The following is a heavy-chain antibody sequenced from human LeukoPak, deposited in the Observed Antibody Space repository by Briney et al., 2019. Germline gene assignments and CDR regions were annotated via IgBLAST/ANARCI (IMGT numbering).Heavy chain of an antibody. Sequence: ASVTVSFTASGYTFTIYGISWVRQAPGQGLEWMGWISAYNGNTNYAQKLQGRVTMTTDTSTSTAYMELRSLRSDDTAVYYCARGPLGCSSTSCYSGFDPWGQGTLVTVSS. V-gene: IGHV1-18*01. CDR2: ISAYNGNT. J-gene: IGHJ5*02. D-gene: IGHD2-2*01. CDR1: GYTFTIYG. CDR3: ARGPLGCSSTSCYSGFDP.